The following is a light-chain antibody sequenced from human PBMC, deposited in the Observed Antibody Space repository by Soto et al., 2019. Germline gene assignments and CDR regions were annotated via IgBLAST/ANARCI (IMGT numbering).Light chain of an antibody. J-gene: IGKJ4*01. CDR2: DTS. V-gene: IGKV3-11*01. CDR3: QQRSNWPPLT. CDR1: QSVSNY. Sequence: EIVLTQSPATLSLSPGERATLSCRASQSVSNYLAWYQQKPGQAPRLLIYDTSNRATGIPSRFSGSGSGTDFTLTISSLEPEDFALYYCQQRSNWPPLTFGGGTKVEIK.